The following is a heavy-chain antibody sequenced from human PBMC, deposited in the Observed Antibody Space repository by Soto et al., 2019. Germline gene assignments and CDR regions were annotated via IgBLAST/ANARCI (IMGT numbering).Heavy chain of an antibody. CDR1: GFTFSSYS. CDR3: ASGVVVPAAMRPGNWFDP. V-gene: IGHV3-48*01. J-gene: IGHJ5*02. CDR2: ISSSSSTI. Sequence: GGSLRLSCAASGFTFSSYSMNWVRQAPGKGLEWVSYISSSSSTIYYADSVKGRFTISRDNAKNSLYLQMNSLRAEDTAVYYCASGVVVPAAMRPGNWFDPWGQGTLVTVSS. D-gene: IGHD2-2*01.